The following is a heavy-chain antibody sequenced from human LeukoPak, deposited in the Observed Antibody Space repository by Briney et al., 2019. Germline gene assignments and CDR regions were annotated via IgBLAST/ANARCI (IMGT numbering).Heavy chain of an antibody. CDR3: ARVRLSREEDAFDI. V-gene: IGHV5-51*01. CDR2: IYPGDSVT. J-gene: IGHJ3*02. D-gene: IGHD5-12*01. CDR1: GYSFTSYW. Sequence: GESLQISCKGSGYSFTSYWIGWVRPMPGKGLEWMGIIYPGDSVTRYSPSFRGQVTMSADKSISTAYLQWRSLKASDTAMYYCARVRLSREEDAFDIWGQGTMVTVSP.